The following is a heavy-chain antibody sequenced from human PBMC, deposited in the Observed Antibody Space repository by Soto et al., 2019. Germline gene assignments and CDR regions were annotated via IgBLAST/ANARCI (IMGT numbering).Heavy chain of an antibody. J-gene: IGHJ4*01. Sequence: GGALRLSCAASGFPVSSYGMHWVRQSPGKGLEWVAVISYDGSNKYYADSVKGRFTISRDNSKNTLYLQMNSLRAEETAVYYCARDYDISPGYPYYWGNATXFTVSP. V-gene: IGHV3-30*03. CDR3: ARDYDISPGYPYY. CDR1: GFPVSSYG. CDR2: ISYDGSNK. D-gene: IGHD3-9*01.